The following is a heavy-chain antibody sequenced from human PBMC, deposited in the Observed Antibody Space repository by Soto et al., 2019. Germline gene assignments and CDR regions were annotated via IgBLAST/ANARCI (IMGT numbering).Heavy chain of an antibody. Sequence: GASVKVSCKASGGTFSSYAISWVRQAPGQGLEWMGGIIPIFGTANYAQKFQGRVTITADKSTSTAYMELSSLRSEDTAVYYCARPILRAAAAYYYYYGMDVWGQGTTVTV. CDR1: GGTFSSYA. J-gene: IGHJ6*02. D-gene: IGHD6-13*01. CDR2: IIPIFGTA. V-gene: IGHV1-69*06. CDR3: ARPILRAAAAYYYYYGMDV.